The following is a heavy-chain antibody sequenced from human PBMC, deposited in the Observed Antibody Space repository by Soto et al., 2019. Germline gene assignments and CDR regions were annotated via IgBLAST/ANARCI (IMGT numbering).Heavy chain of an antibody. V-gene: IGHV4-31*03. CDR1: GGSISSGGYY. D-gene: IGHD4-17*01. J-gene: IGHJ4*02. CDR3: ARELYYGGNSGLDY. CDR2: VYYSGST. Sequence: SETLSLTCTVSGGSISSGGYYWSWIRQHPGKGLEWIGYVYYSGSTYYNPSLKSRVTISVDTSKNQFSLKLSSVTAADTAVYYCARELYYGGNSGLDYWGQGTLVTVSS.